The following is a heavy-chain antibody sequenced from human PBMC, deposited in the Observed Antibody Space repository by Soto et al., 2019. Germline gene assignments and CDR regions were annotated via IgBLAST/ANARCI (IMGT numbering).Heavy chain of an antibody. J-gene: IGHJ5*02. V-gene: IGHV1-18*01. Sequence: ASVKVSCKASGYTFTSYGISWVRQAPGQGLEWMGLISAYNGNTNYAQKLQGRVTMTTDTSTSTAYMELRSLRSDDTAVYYCARDSNYDILTVYNWFDPWGQGTLVTVSS. D-gene: IGHD3-9*01. CDR2: ISAYNGNT. CDR3: ARDSNYDILTVYNWFDP. CDR1: GYTFTSYG.